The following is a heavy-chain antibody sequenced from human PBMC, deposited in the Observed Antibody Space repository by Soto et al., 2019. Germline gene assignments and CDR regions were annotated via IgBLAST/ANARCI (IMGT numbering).Heavy chain of an antibody. V-gene: IGHV4-34*01. J-gene: IGHJ4*02. CDR3: ARDVGAKDY. Sequence: SETLSLTCAVYGGSFSGYYWSWIRQPPGKGLEWIGEINHSGSTNYNPSLKSRVTISVDTSKNQFSLKLSSVTAADTAVYYCARDVGAKDYRGQGTLVTVSS. CDR2: INHSGST. CDR1: GGSFSGYY. D-gene: IGHD1-26*01.